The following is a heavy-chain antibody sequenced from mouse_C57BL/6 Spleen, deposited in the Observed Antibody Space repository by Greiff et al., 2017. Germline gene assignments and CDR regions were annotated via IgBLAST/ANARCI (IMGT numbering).Heavy chain of an antibody. CDR2: IYPGSGST. CDR3: ARSGIYYGNYGAMDY. D-gene: IGHD2-1*01. V-gene: IGHV1-55*01. J-gene: IGHJ4*01. Sequence: QVQLQQPGAELVKPGASVKMSCKASGYTFTSYWITWVKQRPGQGLEWIGDIYPGSGSTNYNEKFKSKATLTVDTSSSTAYMQLSSLTSEDSAVYYGARSGIYYGNYGAMDYWGQGTSVTVSS. CDR1: GYTFTSYW.